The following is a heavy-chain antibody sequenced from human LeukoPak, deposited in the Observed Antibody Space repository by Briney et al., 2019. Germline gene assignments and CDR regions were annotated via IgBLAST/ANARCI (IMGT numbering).Heavy chain of an antibody. D-gene: IGHD3-3*01. CDR2: INPNSGGT. CDR3: ARGYYDFWSGYFRFDP. CDR1: GYTFTGYY. J-gene: IGHJ5*02. V-gene: IGHV1-2*02. Sequence: GASVKVSCKASGYTFTGYYMHWVRQAPGQGLEWMGWINPNSGGTNYAQKFQGRVTMTRDTSISTAYMELSRLRSDDTAVYFCARGYYDFWSGYFRFDPWGQGTLVTVSS.